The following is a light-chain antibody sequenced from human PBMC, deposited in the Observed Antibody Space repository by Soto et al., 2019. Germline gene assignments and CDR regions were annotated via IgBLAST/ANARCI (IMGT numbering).Light chain of an antibody. Sequence: QSALTQPASLSGSPGQSITISCTGTSSDIGAYDYVSWFQQHPGKAPKLMISEVNNRPSGVSNRFSGSKSDNTASLTISGLQAEDEADYFCTSPTPGSLYVFGTGTKVTVL. CDR2: EVN. CDR1: SSDIGAYDY. V-gene: IGLV2-14*01. CDR3: TSPTPGSLYV. J-gene: IGLJ1*01.